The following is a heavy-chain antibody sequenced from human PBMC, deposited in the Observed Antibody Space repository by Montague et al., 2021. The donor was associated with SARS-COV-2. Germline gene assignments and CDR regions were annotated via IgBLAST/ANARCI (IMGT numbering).Heavy chain of an antibody. Sequence: SLRLSCAASGFTFSSYGMHWVRQAPGKGLEWVSYISSSGSTIYYADSVKGRFTISRDNAKNSLYLQMNSLRAEDTAVYYCARRGYCSSTSCWALDYWGQGTLVTVSS. D-gene: IGHD2-2*01. V-gene: IGHV3-48*03. CDR1: GFTFSSYG. J-gene: IGHJ4*02. CDR2: ISSSGSTI. CDR3: ARRGYCSSTSCWALDY.